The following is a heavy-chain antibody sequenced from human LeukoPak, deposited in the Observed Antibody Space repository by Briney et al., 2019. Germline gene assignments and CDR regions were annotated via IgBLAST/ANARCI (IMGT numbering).Heavy chain of an antibody. V-gene: IGHV4-30-2*01. D-gene: IGHD5-18*01. CDR3: ARAGGQLWPIAFDI. CDR2: IYHSGST. Sequence: SETLSLTCTVSGGSISSGGYYWSWIRQPPGKGLEWFGYIYHSGSTYYNPSLKSRVTISVDRSKNQFSLKLSSVTAADTAVYYCARAGGQLWPIAFDIWGQGTMVTVSS. J-gene: IGHJ3*02. CDR1: GGSISSGGYY.